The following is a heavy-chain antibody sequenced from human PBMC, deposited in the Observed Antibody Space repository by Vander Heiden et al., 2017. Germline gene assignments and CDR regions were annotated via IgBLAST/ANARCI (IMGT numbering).Heavy chain of an antibody. J-gene: IGHJ3*02. CDR1: GYSISSGYY. V-gene: IGHV4-38-2*01. D-gene: IGHD3-10*01. CDR3: ASKVTMVRGVFGAFDI. Sequence: QVQLQESGPGLVKPSETLSLTCAVSGYSISSGYYWGWIRQPPGQGLEWIGSIYHSGSTYYNPSLKSRVTISVDTSKNQFSLKLSSVTAADTAVYYCASKVTMVRGVFGAFDIWGQGTMVTVSS. CDR2: IYHSGST.